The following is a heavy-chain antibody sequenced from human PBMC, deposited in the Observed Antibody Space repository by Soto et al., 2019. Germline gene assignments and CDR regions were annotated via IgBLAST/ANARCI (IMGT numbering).Heavy chain of an antibody. D-gene: IGHD3-10*01. CDR3: ARDRSGSYYYYYGMDV. Sequence: GASVKVSCKASGYTFTSHGISWVRPAPGQGLEWMGWISAYNGNTNYAQKLQGRVTMTTDTSTSTAYMELRSLRSDDTAVYYCARDRSGSYYYYYGMDVWGQGTTVTVSS. CDR2: ISAYNGNT. J-gene: IGHJ6*02. CDR1: GYTFTSHG. V-gene: IGHV1-18*01.